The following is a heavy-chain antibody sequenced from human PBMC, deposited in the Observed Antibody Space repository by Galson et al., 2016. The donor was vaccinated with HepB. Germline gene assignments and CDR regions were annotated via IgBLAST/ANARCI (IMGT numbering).Heavy chain of an antibody. J-gene: IGHJ4*01. V-gene: IGHV3-53*01. CDR2: IYSGGST. CDR1: GFAVRSNF. CDR3: ARVQTFYDYIWGTSRPRYFDY. Sequence: SLRLSCAVSGFAVRSNFMAWVRQAPGKGLEWVSLIYSGGSTYYADSVRGRFTISRDISKNTLFLEMLSLRAEDTAVYYCARVQTFYDYIWGTSRPRYFDYWGQEPWSPSPQ. D-gene: IGHD3-16*02.